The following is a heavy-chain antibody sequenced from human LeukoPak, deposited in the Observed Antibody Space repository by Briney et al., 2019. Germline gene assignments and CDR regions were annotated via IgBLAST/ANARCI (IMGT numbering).Heavy chain of an antibody. D-gene: IGHD2-15*01. CDR3: ARRIVVVITATPGNDAFDI. CDR1: GFTVSSNY. V-gene: IGHV3-66*02. J-gene: IGHJ3*02. CDR2: IYNSGST. Sequence: GGSLRLSCAASGFTVSSNYMSWVRQAPGKGLEWVSVIYNSGSTYYADSVKGRFTFSRDNSKNTLYLQMNSLRAEDTAVYYCARRIVVVITATPGNDAFDIWGQGTMVTVSS.